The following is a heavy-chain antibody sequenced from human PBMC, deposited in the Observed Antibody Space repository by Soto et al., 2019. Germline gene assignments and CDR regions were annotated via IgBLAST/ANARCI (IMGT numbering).Heavy chain of an antibody. J-gene: IGHJ6*03. Sequence: ASVKVSCKASGYTFTSYYMHWVRQAPGQGLEWMGIINPSGGSTSYAQKFQGRVTMTRDTSTSTVYMELSSLRSEDTAVYYCARLVPYYYGSGRNEYYYYMDVWGKGTTVTVSS. CDR2: INPSGGST. CDR3: ARLVPYYYGSGRNEYYYYMDV. CDR1: GYTFTSYY. D-gene: IGHD3-10*01. V-gene: IGHV1-46*03.